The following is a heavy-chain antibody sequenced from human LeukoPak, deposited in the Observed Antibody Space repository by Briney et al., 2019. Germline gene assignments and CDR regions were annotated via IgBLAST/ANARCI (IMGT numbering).Heavy chain of an antibody. CDR2: ISYDGSNK. V-gene: IGHV3-30*03. D-gene: IGHD6-13*01. CDR3: ATSSWWYYFDY. CDR1: GFTFGSYG. Sequence: GGSLRLSCAASGFTFGSYGMHWVRQAPGKGLEWVAVISYDGSNKYYADSVKGRFTISRDNSKNTLYLQMNSLRAEDTAVYYCATSSWWYYFDYWGQGTLVTVSS. J-gene: IGHJ4*02.